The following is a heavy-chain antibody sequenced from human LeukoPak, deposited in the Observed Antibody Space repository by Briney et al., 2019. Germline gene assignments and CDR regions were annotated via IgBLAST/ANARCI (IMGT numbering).Heavy chain of an antibody. CDR3: AIAAYDAFDI. CDR1: GFTFSSYG. J-gene: IGHJ3*02. CDR2: IYSGGST. Sequence: GGSLRLSCAASGFTFSSYGIHWVRQAPGKGLEWVSVIYSGGSTYYADSVKGRFTISRDNSKNTLYLQMNSLRAEDTAVYYCAIAAYDAFDIWGQGTMVTVSS. V-gene: IGHV3-NL1*01. D-gene: IGHD2-15*01.